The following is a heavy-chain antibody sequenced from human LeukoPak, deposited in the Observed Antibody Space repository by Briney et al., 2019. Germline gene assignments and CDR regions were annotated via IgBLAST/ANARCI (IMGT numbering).Heavy chain of an antibody. CDR3: ARARTPVVTMVRGVHFDY. Sequence: SETLSLTCIVSGGSISSGGYYWSWIRQHPGKGLEWIGYIYYSGSTYYNPSLKSRVTISVDTSKNQFSLKLSSVTAADTAVYYCARARTPVVTMVRGVHFDYWGQGTLVTVSS. V-gene: IGHV4-31*03. D-gene: IGHD3-10*01. J-gene: IGHJ4*02. CDR2: IYYSGST. CDR1: GGSISSGGYY.